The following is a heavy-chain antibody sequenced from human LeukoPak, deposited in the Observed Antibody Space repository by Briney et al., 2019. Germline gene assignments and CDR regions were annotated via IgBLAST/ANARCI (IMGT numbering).Heavy chain of an antibody. V-gene: IGHV1-2*02. CDR2: INPNSGGT. CDR3: ARDRDYGDYRPPPYYYYMDV. CDR1: GYTFTGYY. D-gene: IGHD4-17*01. J-gene: IGHJ6*03. Sequence: ASVKVSCKASGYTFTGYYMHWVRQAPGQGLEWMGWINPNSGGTNYAQKFQGRVTMTRDTSISTAYMEVSRPRSDDTAVYYCARDRDYGDYRPPPYYYYMDVWGKGTTVTVSS.